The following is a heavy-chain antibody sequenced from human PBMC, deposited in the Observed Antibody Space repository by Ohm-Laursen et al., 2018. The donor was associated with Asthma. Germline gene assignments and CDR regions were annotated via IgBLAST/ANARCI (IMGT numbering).Heavy chain of an antibody. Sequence: SLRLSCSASGYTFSRYSIHWVRQIPGKGLEWVASISTASSFIYYADSVRGRFTTSRDNARNSVYLQMNSLRAEDTAVYYCARVWGRGGSSGYDDFDYWGQGTLVTVSS. D-gene: IGHD3-22*01. V-gene: IGHV3-21*01. J-gene: IGHJ4*02. CDR2: ISTASSFI. CDR3: ARVWGRGGSSGYDDFDY. CDR1: GYTFSRYS.